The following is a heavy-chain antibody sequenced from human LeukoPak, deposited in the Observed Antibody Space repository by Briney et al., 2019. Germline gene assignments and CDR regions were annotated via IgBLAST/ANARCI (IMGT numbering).Heavy chain of an antibody. CDR1: GGSISSSSYY. CDR3: ARHVGQFWPFDAFDI. J-gene: IGHJ3*02. D-gene: IGHD3-10*01. CDR2: IYYSGST. V-gene: IGHV4-39*01. Sequence: SETLSLTCTVSGGSISSSSYYWGWIRQPPGKGLEWIGSIYYSGSTYYNPSLKSRVTISVDTSKNQFSLKLSSVTAADTAVYYCARHVGQFWPFDAFDIWGQGTMITVSS.